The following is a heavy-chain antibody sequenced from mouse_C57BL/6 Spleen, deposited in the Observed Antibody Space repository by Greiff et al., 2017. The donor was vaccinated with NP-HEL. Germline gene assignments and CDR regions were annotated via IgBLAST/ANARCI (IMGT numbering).Heavy chain of an antibody. CDR1: GYTFTSYD. J-gene: IGHJ1*03. CDR3: ARGGGWTGYFDV. D-gene: IGHD2-3*01. V-gene: IGHV1-85*01. CDR2: IYTRDGST. Sequence: VQLQQSGPELVKPGASVKLSCKASGYTFTSYDINWVKQRPGQGLEWIGWIYTRDGSTKYDEKFKGKATLTVATSSSTAYMELHSLTSEDSAVYVCARGGGWTGYFDVWGTGTTVTVSS.